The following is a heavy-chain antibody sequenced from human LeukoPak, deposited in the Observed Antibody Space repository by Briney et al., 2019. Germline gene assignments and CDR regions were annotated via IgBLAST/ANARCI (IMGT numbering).Heavy chain of an antibody. J-gene: IGHJ4*02. CDR1: GGSFSGYY. CDR2: INHSGST. CDR3: ARGLWDIVVVPAAMNHFDY. V-gene: IGHV4-34*01. Sequence: SETLSLTCAVYGGSFSGYYWSWIRQPPGKGLEWIGEINHSGSTNYNPSLKSRVTISVDTSKNQFSLKLSSVTAADTAVYYCARGLWDIVVVPAAMNHFDYWGQGTLVTVSS. D-gene: IGHD2-2*01.